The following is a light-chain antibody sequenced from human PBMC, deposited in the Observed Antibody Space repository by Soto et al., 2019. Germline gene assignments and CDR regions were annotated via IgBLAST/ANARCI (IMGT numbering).Light chain of an antibody. CDR1: RSNIGTNT. CDR2: SNN. V-gene: IGLV1-44*01. Sequence: QSVLTQAPSASGTPGQRVTISCSGSRSNIGTNTVNWYQQLPGTAPKVLIYSNNQRPSGVPDRFSASKSGTSAFLAISGLRSEDEADYYCSTWDDSLRGWLFGGGTKVTVL. CDR3: STWDDSLRGWL. J-gene: IGLJ3*02.